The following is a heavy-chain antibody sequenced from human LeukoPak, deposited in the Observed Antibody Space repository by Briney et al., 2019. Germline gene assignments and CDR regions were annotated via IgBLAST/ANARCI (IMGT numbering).Heavy chain of an antibody. V-gene: IGHV5-51*01. CDR3: ARRNDYGGSHDAFDI. D-gene: IGHD4-23*01. CDR1: GYSFTSYW. J-gene: IGHJ3*02. Sequence: GESLKISCKGSGYSFTSYWSGWVRQMPGKGLEWMGIIYPGDSDTRYRPSFQGQVTISADKSISTAYLQWSSLKASDTAMYYCARRNDYGGSHDAFDIWGQGTMVTVSS. CDR2: IYPGDSDT.